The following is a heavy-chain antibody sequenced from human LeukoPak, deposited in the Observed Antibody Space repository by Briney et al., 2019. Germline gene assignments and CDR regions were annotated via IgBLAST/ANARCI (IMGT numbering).Heavy chain of an antibody. CDR3: ARFHLGDGYTFDP. V-gene: IGHV4-61*02. CDR2: IYTSGST. Sequence: TSETLSLTCTVSGGSISSGSYYWSWIRQPAGKGLEWIGRIYTSGSTNYNPSLKSRVTISVDTSKNQFSLKLSSVTAADTAVYYCARFHLGDGYTFDPWGQGTLVTVSS. D-gene: IGHD5-24*01. J-gene: IGHJ5*02. CDR1: GGSISSGSYY.